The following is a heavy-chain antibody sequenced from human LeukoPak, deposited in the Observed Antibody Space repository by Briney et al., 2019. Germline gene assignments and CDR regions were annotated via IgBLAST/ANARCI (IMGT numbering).Heavy chain of an antibody. CDR3: AGSRTSSNAYFDY. D-gene: IGHD2-2*01. CDR2: IIPIFGTA. Sequence: SVKVSCKASGGTFSSYAISWVRQAPGQGLEWMGGIIPIFGTANYAQKFQGSVTITADESTSTAYMELSSLRSEDTAVYYCAGSRTSSNAYFDYWGQGTPVTVSS. CDR1: GGTFSSYA. V-gene: IGHV1-69*13. J-gene: IGHJ4*02.